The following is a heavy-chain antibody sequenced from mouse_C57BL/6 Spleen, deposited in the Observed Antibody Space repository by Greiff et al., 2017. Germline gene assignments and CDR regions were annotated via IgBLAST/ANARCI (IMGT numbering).Heavy chain of an antibody. J-gene: IGHJ2*01. D-gene: IGHD2-3*01. CDR3: APLYDGGDY. CDR2: IDPSDSYT. V-gene: IGHV1-59*01. Sequence: QVQLQQPGAELVRPGTSVKLSCKASGYTFTSYWMHWVKQRPGQGLEWIGVIDPSDSYTNYNQKFKGKATLTVDTSSSTAYMQLSSLTSEDSAVYYCAPLYDGGDYWGQGTTLTVSS. CDR1: GYTFTSYW.